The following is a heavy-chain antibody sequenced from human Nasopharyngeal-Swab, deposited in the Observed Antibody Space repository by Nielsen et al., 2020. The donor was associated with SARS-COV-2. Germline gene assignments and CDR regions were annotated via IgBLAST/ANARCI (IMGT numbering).Heavy chain of an antibody. J-gene: IGHJ4*02. CDR2: ISGSGGSA. V-gene: IGHV3-23*01. CDR1: GFTFSTYA. D-gene: IGHD3-10*01. Sequence: LSLTCVASGFTFSTYAMSWVRQAPGKGLDWVSAISGSGGSAYYADSVKGRFTISRDNAKNSLYLQMNSLRAEDTAVYYCARGDRSGSYYPDYWGQGTLVTVSS. CDR3: ARGDRSGSYYPDY.